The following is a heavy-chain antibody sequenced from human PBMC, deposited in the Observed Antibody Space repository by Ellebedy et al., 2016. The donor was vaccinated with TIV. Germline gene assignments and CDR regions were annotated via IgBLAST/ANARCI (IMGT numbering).Heavy chain of an antibody. CDR2: MYHSGST. J-gene: IGHJ4*02. CDR3: ARDGAGWWDY. V-gene: IGHV4-38-2*02. CDR1: GSSISSGYY. Sequence: MPSETLSLTCSVSGSSISSGYYWGWIRQPPGRGLEWIGSMYHSGSTYYSPSLKSRVTISVDTSKNQLSLRLRSVTAADTAVYYCARDGAGWWDYWGPGTLVTVSS. D-gene: IGHD2-15*01.